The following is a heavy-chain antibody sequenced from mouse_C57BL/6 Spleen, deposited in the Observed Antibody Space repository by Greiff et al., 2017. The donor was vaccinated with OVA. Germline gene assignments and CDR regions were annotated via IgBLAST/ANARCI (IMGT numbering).Heavy chain of an antibody. V-gene: IGHV5-16*01. J-gene: IGHJ2*01. CDR1: GFTFSDYY. CDR3: ARGSFYYYGSSRYYFDY. D-gene: IGHD1-1*01. Sequence: EVKLVESEGGLVQPGSSMKLSCTASGFTFSDYYMAWVRQVPEKGLEWVANINYDGSSTYYLDSLKSRFIISRDNAKNILYLQMSSLKSEDTATYYCARGSFYYYGSSRYYFDYWGQGTTLTVSS. CDR2: INYDGSST.